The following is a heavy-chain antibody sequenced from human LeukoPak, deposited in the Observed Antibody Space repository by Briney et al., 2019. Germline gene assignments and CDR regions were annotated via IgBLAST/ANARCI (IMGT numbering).Heavy chain of an antibody. CDR3: ASSITMVRGVPNFDY. D-gene: IGHD3-10*01. CDR2: IYSGGST. Sequence: GGSLRLSCAASGFTVSSNYMSWVRQAPGKGLEWVSVIYSGGSTYYADSVKGRFTISRDNSKNTLYLQMNSLRAEDTAVYYCASSITMVRGVPNFDYWGQGTLVTVSS. CDR1: GFTVSSNY. J-gene: IGHJ4*02. V-gene: IGHV3-66*01.